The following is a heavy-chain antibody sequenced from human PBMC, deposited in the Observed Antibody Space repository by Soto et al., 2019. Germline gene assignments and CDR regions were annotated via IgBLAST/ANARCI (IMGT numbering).Heavy chain of an antibody. CDR3: AAVPVLRFLKWLPAYFDY. CDR2: LVVGSGNT. D-gene: IGHD3-3*01. CDR1: GITFTSSA. V-gene: IGHV1-58*01. Sequence: SVQVSCKTSGITFTSSAVQWVRQARGQRLEWIGWLVVGSGNTHYAQHFQERVTLTRDMSTGTAYMELSSLRSEDTAVYYCAAVPVLRFLKWLPAYFDYWGQGTLVTVSS. J-gene: IGHJ4*02.